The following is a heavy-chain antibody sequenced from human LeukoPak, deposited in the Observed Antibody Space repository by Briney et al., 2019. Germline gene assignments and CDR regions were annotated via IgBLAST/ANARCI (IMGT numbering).Heavy chain of an antibody. CDR1: GFTFSSYA. CDR2: LSPSGASI. J-gene: IGHJ4*02. CDR3: ARDLSGSYSVDY. Sequence: HPGGSLRLSCAASGFTFSSYAMSWVRQAPGRELEWVSSLSPSGASIYYADSVKGRFTISRDSSKNTVYLQMNSLRTEDTAFYYCARDLSGSYSVDYWGQGTLVTVSS. D-gene: IGHD3-10*01. V-gene: IGHV3-23*01.